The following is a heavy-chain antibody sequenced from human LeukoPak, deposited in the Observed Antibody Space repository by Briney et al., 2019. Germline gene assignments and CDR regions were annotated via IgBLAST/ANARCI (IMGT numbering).Heavy chain of an antibody. D-gene: IGHD6-13*01. CDR3: ATLGPQSSSWFEVVDY. J-gene: IGHJ4*02. CDR1: GFTFSSYA. CDR2: ISGSGGST. Sequence: QSGGSLRPSCAASGFTFSSYAMSWVRQAPGKGLEWVSAISGSGGSTYYADSVKGRFTISRDNSKNTLYLQMNSLRAEDTAVYYCATLGPQSSSWFEVVDYWGQGTLVTVSS. V-gene: IGHV3-23*01.